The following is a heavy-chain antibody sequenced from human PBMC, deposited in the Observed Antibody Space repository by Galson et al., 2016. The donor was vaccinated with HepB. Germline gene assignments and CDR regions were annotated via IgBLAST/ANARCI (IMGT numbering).Heavy chain of an antibody. CDR1: GDSVSSNSAA. V-gene: IGHV6-1*01. D-gene: IGHD2-15*01. CDR3: ARGAKYWSGAWYYFDY. Sequence: CAISGDSVSSNSAAWTWIRQSPLRGLEWLGRTYYRSKWYNDYAVSVKSRISIHPDTSKNQFSLKLSSVTAADTAVYYCARGAKYWSGAWYYFDYWGQGTLVTVSS. J-gene: IGHJ4*02. CDR2: TYYRSKWYN.